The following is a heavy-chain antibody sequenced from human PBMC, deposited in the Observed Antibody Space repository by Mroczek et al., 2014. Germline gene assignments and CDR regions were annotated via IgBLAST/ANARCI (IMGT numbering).Heavy chain of an antibody. D-gene: IGHD3-16*01. CDR1: GGSITSQSYY. CDR3: AGHLGSSF. Sequence: VQLVGVWPGDWVTPSQTLSLTCTVTGGSITSQSYYWTWIRQPAGEGLEYIGRIYTGGDAYYNPSLKSRVTMSVDTSKNQFSMELTSVTAADTAMYYCAGHLGSSFWGQGTLVTVSS. J-gene: IGHJ4*02. V-gene: IGHV4-61*02. CDR2: IYTGGDA.